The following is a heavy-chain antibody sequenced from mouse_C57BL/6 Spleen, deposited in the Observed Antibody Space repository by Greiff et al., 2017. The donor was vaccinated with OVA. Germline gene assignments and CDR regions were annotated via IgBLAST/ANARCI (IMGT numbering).Heavy chain of an antibody. CDR3: ARGDYGSGGY. V-gene: IGHV1-69*01. J-gene: IGHJ3*01. CDR2: IDPSDSYT. D-gene: IGHD1-1*01. Sequence: VQLQQSGAELVMPGASVKLSCKASGYTFTSYWMHWVKQRPGQGLEWIGEIDPSDSYTNYNQKFKGKSTLTVDKSSSTAYMQLSSLTSEDSAVYYCARGDYGSGGYWGQGTLVTVSA. CDR1: GYTFTSYW.